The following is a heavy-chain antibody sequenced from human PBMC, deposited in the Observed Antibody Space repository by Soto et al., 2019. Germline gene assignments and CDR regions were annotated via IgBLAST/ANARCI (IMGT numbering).Heavy chain of an antibody. Sequence: GGSLRLSCGASGIIFSDYWMGWVRQAPGKGLEWVANIKQDGSEKYYGDSVKGRFTISRDNAKNSLYLEMNSLRAEDTAVYYCARESEDLTSNFDYWGQGTLVTVSS. CDR1: GIIFSDYW. V-gene: IGHV3-7*01. J-gene: IGHJ4*02. CDR2: IKQDGSEK. CDR3: ARESEDLTSNFDY.